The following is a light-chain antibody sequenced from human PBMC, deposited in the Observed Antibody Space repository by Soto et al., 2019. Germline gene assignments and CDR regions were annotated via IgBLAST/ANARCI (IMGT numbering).Light chain of an antibody. CDR1: SSDVGSYNL. CDR2: EDN. Sequence: QSVLTQPASVSGSPGRSITISCTGTSSDVGSYNLVSWYQQHPGTAPKLMIYEDNKRASGVSNRFSGSTSGITASLTISVLQAEDEADYYCCSYAGSSTWVFGGGTKLTVL. CDR3: CSYAGSSTWV. V-gene: IGLV2-23*01. J-gene: IGLJ3*02.